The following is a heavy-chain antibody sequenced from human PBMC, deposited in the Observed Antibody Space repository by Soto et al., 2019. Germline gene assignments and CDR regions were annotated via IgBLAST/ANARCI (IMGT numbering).Heavy chain of an antibody. D-gene: IGHD2-8*01. CDR1: GYTFTSYG. CDR3: ARGFLCTNGVCPKGGYFQH. Sequence: QVQLVQSGAEVKKPGASVKVSCKASGYTFTSYGISWVRQAPGQGLEWMGWISAYNGNTNYAQKLQGRVTMTTDTSTSTAYMELRRLRSDDTAVYYCARGFLCTNGVCPKGGYFQHWGQGTLVTVSS. V-gene: IGHV1-18*01. CDR2: ISAYNGNT. J-gene: IGHJ1*01.